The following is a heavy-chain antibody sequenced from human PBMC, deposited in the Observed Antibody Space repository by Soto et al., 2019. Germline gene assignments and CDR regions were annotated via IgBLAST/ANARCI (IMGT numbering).Heavy chain of an antibody. Sequence: SETLSLTCTVSGDSISSSNSHWGWTRQPPGKGLEYIGSVYYGGAIFYSGNIYYNPSLKSRVTISVDTSKNQFSLRLSSVTAADTGVYYCVRYDRINMKPYSPEGFHIWGQGTMVT. CDR3: VRYDRINMKPYSPEGFHI. J-gene: IGHJ3*02. V-gene: IGHV4-39*01. CDR2: VYYGGAIFYSGNI. CDR1: GDSISSSNSH. D-gene: IGHD3-3*02.